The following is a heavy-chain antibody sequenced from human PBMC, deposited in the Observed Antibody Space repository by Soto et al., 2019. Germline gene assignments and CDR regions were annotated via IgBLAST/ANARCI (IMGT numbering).Heavy chain of an antibody. CDR2: ISSDGSST. V-gene: IGHV3-74*01. CDR3: ARGTVRDHDFGEQ. CDR1: GFTFSSYW. D-gene: IGHD4-17*01. J-gene: IGHJ4*02. Sequence: EVQLVESGGDLVQPGGSLRLSCAASGFTFSSYWMHWVRQVPGKGLVWVSRISSDGSSTNYADSVRGRFIISRDNAKNTLYLQVNSLRVEYTAVYYCARGTVRDHDFGEQWGQGTLVAVSS.